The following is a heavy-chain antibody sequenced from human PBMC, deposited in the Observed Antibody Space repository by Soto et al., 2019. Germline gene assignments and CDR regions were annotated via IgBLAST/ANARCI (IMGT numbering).Heavy chain of an antibody. V-gene: IGHV1-45*02. D-gene: IGHD1-26*01. CDR2: ITPFNANT. CDR1: GYTFTYRY. CDR3: ASGPGSDDWCDP. Sequence: GASVKVSCKASGYTFTYRYLHWVRQAPGQALEWMGWITPFNANTIYAQKFQDRVTITRDRSMSTTYMELSSLRSEDTAMYYCASGPGSDDWCDPWGQETRVTVAS. J-gene: IGHJ5*02.